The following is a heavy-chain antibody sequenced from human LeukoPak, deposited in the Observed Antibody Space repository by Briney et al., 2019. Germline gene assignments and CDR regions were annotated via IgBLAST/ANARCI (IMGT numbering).Heavy chain of an antibody. CDR2: ISGSGGST. J-gene: IGHJ4*02. CDR3: AKEGRGMGAATMDY. D-gene: IGHD1-26*01. V-gene: IGHV3-23*01. Sequence: GESLKISCAASGFTFSNYAMSWVRQAPGKGLEWVSGISGSGGSTYYADSVGRFSISRDNSNNTLYPQLTSLRADDTAVYYCAKEGRGMGAATMDYWGQGTLVTVSS. CDR1: GFTFSNYA.